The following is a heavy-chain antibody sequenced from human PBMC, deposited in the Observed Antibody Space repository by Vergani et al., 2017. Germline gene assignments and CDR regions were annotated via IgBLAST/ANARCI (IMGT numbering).Heavy chain of an antibody. CDR1: DGSIGGYY. J-gene: IGHJ4*02. CDR2: VYFSGST. V-gene: IGHV4-59*01. D-gene: IGHD3-10*01. CDR3: ARSHSYTAVDYFDN. Sequence: QVQLQESGPGLVKASETLSLTCTISDGSIGGYYWNWIRQPPGQGLEWIGLVYFSGSTNYNPSLQSRVTISVDPSKNQFSLKLTSVTAADTAVYFCARSHSYTAVDYFDNWGQGTLGTVSS.